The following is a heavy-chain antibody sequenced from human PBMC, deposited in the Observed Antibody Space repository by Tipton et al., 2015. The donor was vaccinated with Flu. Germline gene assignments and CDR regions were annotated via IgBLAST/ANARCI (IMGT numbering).Heavy chain of an antibody. J-gene: IGHJ6*02. V-gene: IGHV4-39*07. CDR2: IYYSGST. CDR3: ARDGYYDSSGYPYYYYYGMDV. D-gene: IGHD3-22*01. Sequence: TLSLTCTVSGGSISSSSYYWGWIRQPPGKGLEWIGSIYYSGSTYYNPSLKSRVTISVDTSKNQFSLKLSSMTAADTAVYYCARDGYYDSSGYPYYYYYGMDVWGQGTTVTVSS. CDR1: GGSISSSSYY.